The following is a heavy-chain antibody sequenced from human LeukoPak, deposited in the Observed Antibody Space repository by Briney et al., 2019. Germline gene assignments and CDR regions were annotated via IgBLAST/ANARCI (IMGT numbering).Heavy chain of an antibody. Sequence: SETLSLTCTVSGGSISSDSYYWGWIRQPPGKGLEWIAHIFYTGSTDYNTSLKSRVTISIDTSKNQFSLNLRSVTAADTAVYYCAREGKTLVATKPDWFDPWGQGTLVTVSS. CDR3: AREGKTLVATKPDWFDP. J-gene: IGHJ5*02. CDR2: IFYTGST. D-gene: IGHD2-15*01. V-gene: IGHV4-39*07. CDR1: GGSISSDSYY.